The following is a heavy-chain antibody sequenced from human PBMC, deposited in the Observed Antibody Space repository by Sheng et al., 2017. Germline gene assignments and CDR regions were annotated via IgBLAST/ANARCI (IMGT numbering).Heavy chain of an antibody. CDR2: ISSSGSTI. CDR3: ARDSYYYDSSGYLDAFDI. D-gene: IGHD3-22*01. Sequence: EVQLVESGGGLVQPGGSLRLSCAASGFTFSSYEMNWVRQAPGKGLEWVSYISSSGSTIYYADSVKGRFTISRDNAKNSLYLQMNSLRAEDTAVYYCARDSYYYDSSGYLDAFDIWGQGTMVTVSS. CDR1: GFTFSSYE. V-gene: IGHV3-48*03. J-gene: IGHJ3*02.